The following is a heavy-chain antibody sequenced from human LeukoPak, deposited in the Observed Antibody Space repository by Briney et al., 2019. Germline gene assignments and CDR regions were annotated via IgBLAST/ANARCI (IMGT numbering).Heavy chain of an antibody. J-gene: IGHJ4*02. V-gene: IGHV6-1*01. Sequence: HSQTLSLTCAISGDSVSSNIAAWNWIRQSPSRGLEWLVRTYYRSKCYSEYAVSVKSRVTIGPDTSKNQFSLQLSFVTPEDSAMCYCARARGYFDSWGQGTLVTVSS. CDR3: ARARGYFDS. CDR2: TYYRSKCYS. CDR1: GDSVSSNIAA.